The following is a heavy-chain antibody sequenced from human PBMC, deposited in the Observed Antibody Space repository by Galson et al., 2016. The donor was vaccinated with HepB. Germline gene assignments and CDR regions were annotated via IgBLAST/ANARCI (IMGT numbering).Heavy chain of an antibody. CDR2: IYSSGSP. V-gene: IGHV4-31*11. J-gene: IGHJ5*02. D-gene: IGHD6-6*01. Sequence: TLSLTCAVSGASISRRDYYDGYYWSWIRQRPGAGLEWIGYIYSSGSPYYSPSLRSRVTISPDTSKNQFSRKLTSVTVADTAVYYCARETYGSSGWFDPWGQGTLVTVSS. CDR1: GASISRRDYYDGYY. CDR3: ARETYGSSGWFDP.